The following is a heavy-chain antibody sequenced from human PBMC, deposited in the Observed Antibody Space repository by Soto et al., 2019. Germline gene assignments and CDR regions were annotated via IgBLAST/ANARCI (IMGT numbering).Heavy chain of an antibody. CDR2: IIPIFGTA. CDR1: GGTFSSYA. V-gene: IGHV1-69*12. J-gene: IGHJ4*02. Sequence: QVQLVQSGAEVKKPGSSVKVSCKASGGTFSSYAISWVRQAPGQGLEWMGGIIPIFGTANYAQKFQGRVTIPADESTSTAYLELSSLRSEDTAVYYCAREWGVDRGYRYGYARFDYWGQGTLVTVSS. CDR3: AREWGVDRGYRYGYARFDY. D-gene: IGHD5-18*01.